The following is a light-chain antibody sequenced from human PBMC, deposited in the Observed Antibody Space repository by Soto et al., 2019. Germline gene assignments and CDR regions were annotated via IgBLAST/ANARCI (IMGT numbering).Light chain of an antibody. CDR1: QSISSW. V-gene: IGKV1-5*03. CDR3: QQYAGT. CDR2: KAS. J-gene: IGKJ1*01. Sequence: AHSRTTLSASVGERVTITCRASQSISSWLAWYQQKPGKAPKLLIYKASSLESGVPSRFSGSGSGTEFTLTISSLQPDDFATYYCQQYAGTFGQGTKVDIK.